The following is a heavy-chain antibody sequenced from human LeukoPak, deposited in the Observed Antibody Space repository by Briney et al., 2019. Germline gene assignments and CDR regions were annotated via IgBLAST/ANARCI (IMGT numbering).Heavy chain of an antibody. J-gene: IGHJ4*02. CDR2: ISSSGSTI. Sequence: GGSLRLSCAASGFTFSSYEMNWVRQAPGKGLEWVSYISSSGSTIYYADSVKGRFTISRDNAKNSLYLQMNSLRAEDTAVYYCARGADYYDSSGYPYYFDYWGQGTLVTVSS. CDR3: ARGADYYDSSGYPYYFDY. V-gene: IGHV3-48*03. CDR1: GFTFSSYE. D-gene: IGHD3-22*01.